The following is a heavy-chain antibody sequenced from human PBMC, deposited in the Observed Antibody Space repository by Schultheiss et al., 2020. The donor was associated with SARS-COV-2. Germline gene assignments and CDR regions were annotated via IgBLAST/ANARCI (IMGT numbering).Heavy chain of an antibody. D-gene: IGHD7-27*01. CDR1: GFTFSSYA. CDR3: ARDLGRGIYYGMDV. CDR2: ISSNGGST. J-gene: IGHJ6*02. Sequence: GESLKISCAASGFTFSSYAMHWVRQAPGKGLEYVSAISSNGGSTYYADSVKGRFTTSRDNSKNTLSLQMNSLRVEDTAIYYCARDLGRGIYYGMDVSGQGTTVTVSS. V-gene: IGHV3-64*04.